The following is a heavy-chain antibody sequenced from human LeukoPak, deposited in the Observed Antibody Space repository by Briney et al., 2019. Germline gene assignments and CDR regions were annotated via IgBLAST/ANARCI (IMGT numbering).Heavy chain of an antibody. CDR2: IIPIFGTA. D-gene: IGHD5-18*01. V-gene: IGHV1-69*06. Sequence: GSSVKVSCKASGGTFSSYAISWVRQAPGQGLEWMGGIIPIFGTANYAQKFQGRVTMTEDTSTDTAYMELSSLRSEDTAVYYCATDLALDTAMVFDYWGQGTLVTVSS. CDR3: ATDLALDTAMVFDY. J-gene: IGHJ4*02. CDR1: GGTFSSYA.